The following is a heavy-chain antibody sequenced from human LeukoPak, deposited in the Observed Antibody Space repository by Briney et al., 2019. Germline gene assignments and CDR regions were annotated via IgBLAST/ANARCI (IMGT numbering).Heavy chain of an antibody. Sequence: GSLRLSCAASGFTSSSYAMSWVRQAPGKGLEWVSGISGSGGGTYYADSVKGRFTISRDNSKNTLYLQMSSLRAEDTAVYYCSASHYSSSWYFYWGQGTLVTVSS. V-gene: IGHV3-23*01. CDR1: GFTSSSYA. D-gene: IGHD6-13*01. CDR3: SASHYSSSWYFY. J-gene: IGHJ4*02. CDR2: ISGSGGGT.